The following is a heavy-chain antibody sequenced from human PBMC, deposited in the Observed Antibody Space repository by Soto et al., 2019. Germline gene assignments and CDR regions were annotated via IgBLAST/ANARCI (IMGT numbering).Heavy chain of an antibody. J-gene: IGHJ4*02. CDR3: ARGRTTGVDY. V-gene: IGHV1-2*02. CDR1: GYTFTGYY. D-gene: IGHD3-10*01. Sequence: QVQLAQSGAQVKKPGSSVTHSCKAHGYTFTGYYVHWVRQAPGQGLEWMGWINYYSVGTKYRQKFQGRVTMTRDTYLSPAYLDLTGLTSDDTAVYYCARGRTTGVDYWGQGSLVTVSS. CDR2: INYYSVGT.